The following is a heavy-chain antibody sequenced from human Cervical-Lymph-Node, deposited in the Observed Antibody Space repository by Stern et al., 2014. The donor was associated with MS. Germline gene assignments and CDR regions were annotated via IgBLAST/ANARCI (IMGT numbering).Heavy chain of an antibody. CDR1: GASLSSNYYY. D-gene: IGHD2-8*02. CDR3: ASLEVSRHRSHSDTGGHRRH. J-gene: IGHJ4*02. Sequence: QLQESGPGLAKPSETLSLTCTVSGASLSSNYYYWGWIRQPPGNGLEGIGRAFYRGSTFYTPSLKSRVTISLDTSKHHISLRLSSVSAADTAVYYCASLEVSRHRSHSDTGGHRRHWGQGMLVTVSS. V-gene: IGHV4-39*02. CDR2: AFYRGST.